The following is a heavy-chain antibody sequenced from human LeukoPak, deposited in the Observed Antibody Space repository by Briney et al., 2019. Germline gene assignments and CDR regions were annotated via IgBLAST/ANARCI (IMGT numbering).Heavy chain of an antibody. Sequence: SETLSLTCTVFGGSISSSSYYWGWIRQPPGKGLEWIGSIYYSGSTYYNPSLKSRVTISVDTSKNQFSLKLSSVTAADTAVYYCATLKYSGSYSFDYWGQGTLVTVSS. D-gene: IGHD1-26*01. CDR3: ATLKYSGSYSFDY. V-gene: IGHV4-39*07. J-gene: IGHJ4*02. CDR1: GGSISSSSYY. CDR2: IYYSGST.